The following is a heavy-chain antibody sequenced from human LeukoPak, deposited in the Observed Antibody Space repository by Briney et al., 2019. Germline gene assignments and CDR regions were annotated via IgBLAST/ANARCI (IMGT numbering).Heavy chain of an antibody. CDR3: ARYRGMATIFAY. CDR2: IDPSDSYT. CDR1: GYSFTSYR. J-gene: IGHJ4*02. D-gene: IGHD5-24*01. V-gene: IGHV5-10-1*01. Sequence: GESLKISCKGSGYSFTSYRISWVRQMPGKGLEWMGRIDPSDSYTNYSPSFQGHVTISADKSISTAYLQWSSLKASDTAMYYCARYRGMATIFAYWGQGTLVTVSS.